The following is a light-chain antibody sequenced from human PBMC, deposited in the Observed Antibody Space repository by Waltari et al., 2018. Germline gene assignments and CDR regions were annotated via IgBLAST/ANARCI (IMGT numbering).Light chain of an antibody. Sequence: DIQLTQSPSFLSASVVDRVTITCRASQGINIYLAWYQQKPGKAPKLLIYAASTLQSGVSSRFSGSGSGTEFTLTISSLQPEDFATYYCQQLNSYPVTFGQGTKLEIK. CDR3: QQLNSYPVT. CDR1: QGINIY. V-gene: IGKV1-9*01. J-gene: IGKJ2*01. CDR2: AAS.